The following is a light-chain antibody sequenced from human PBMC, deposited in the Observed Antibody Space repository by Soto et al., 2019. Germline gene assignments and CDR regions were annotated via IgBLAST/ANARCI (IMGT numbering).Light chain of an antibody. CDR3: QQYNSYPYT. CDR2: KAS. V-gene: IGKV1-5*03. CDR1: QSISSW. Sequence: DIQMTQSPSTLSASVGDRVTITCRASQSISSWLAWYQQKPGKAPKLLIYKASNLESGVPSRLSGSGSGTEFTLTISSLQPDDFATYYCQQYNSYPYTFGQGTKVDIK. J-gene: IGKJ2*01.